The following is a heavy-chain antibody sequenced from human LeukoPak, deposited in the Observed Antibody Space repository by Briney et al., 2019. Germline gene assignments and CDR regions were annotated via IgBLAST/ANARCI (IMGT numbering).Heavy chain of an antibody. CDR1: GFTFGDYA. V-gene: IGHV3-23*01. J-gene: IGHJ4*02. CDR3: AKGRCSGGACYGRGFDY. Sequence: GRSLRLSCTASGFTFGDYAMSWVRQAPGKGLEWVSLISGSTGSTYYADSVKGRLTISRDNSKNTLYLQMNSLRAEDTAVYYCAKGRCSGGACYGRGFDYWGQGALVTVSS. D-gene: IGHD2-15*01. CDR2: ISGSTGST.